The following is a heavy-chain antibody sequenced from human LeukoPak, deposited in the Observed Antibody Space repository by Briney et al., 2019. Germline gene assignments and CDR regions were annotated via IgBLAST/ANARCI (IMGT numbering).Heavy chain of an antibody. CDR2: IYYSGST. CDR1: GGSISSYH. CDR3: ARAGYGDYR. Sequence: PSETLSLTCTVSGGSISSYHWSWIRQPPGKGLEWIGYIYYSGSTNYNPSLESRVTISVDTSKNQFSLKLSSVTAADTAVYYCARAGYGDYRWGQGTLVTVSS. J-gene: IGHJ5*02. V-gene: IGHV4-59*01. D-gene: IGHD4-17*01.